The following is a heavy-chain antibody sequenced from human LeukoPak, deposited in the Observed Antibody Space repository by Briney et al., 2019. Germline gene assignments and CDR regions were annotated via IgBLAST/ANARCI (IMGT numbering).Heavy chain of an antibody. CDR2: ITSTSDTI. CDR1: GFTFSDYS. V-gene: IGHV3-48*01. D-gene: IGHD3-22*01. CDR3: ARSSGYPFFDY. Sequence: GGSLRLSCEASGFTFSDYSMTWVRQAPGEGLEWLSYITSTSDTIYYADSVKGRFTSSRDNAKNSVYLQMNSLRAEDTAVYYCARSSGYPFFDYWGQGTLVTVSS. J-gene: IGHJ4*02.